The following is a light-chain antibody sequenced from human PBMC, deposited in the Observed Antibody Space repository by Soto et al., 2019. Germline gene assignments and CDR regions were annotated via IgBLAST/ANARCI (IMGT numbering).Light chain of an antibody. V-gene: IGKV3-11*01. CDR2: EAS. Sequence: EIVLTQSPATLSLSPGERATLSCRASQSVSSYLAWYQQKPGQAPRLLIYEASNRATGIPARFSGSGSGTDFTLAISSVEPEDFAGYYCQQRSNWLTFGGGTKVEIK. CDR3: QQRSNWLT. J-gene: IGKJ4*01. CDR1: QSVSSY.